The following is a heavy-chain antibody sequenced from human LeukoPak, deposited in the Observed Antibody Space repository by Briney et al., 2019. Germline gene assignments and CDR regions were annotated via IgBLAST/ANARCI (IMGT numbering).Heavy chain of an antibody. D-gene: IGHD3-22*01. Sequence: PGGSLRLSCTASGFTFGDYAMSWFRQAPGKGLEWVGFIRSKAYGGTTEYAASVKGRFTISRDDSKSIAYLQMNSLKTEDTAVYYCSLDSSGYFDAFDIWGQGIMVTVSS. CDR1: GFTFGDYA. CDR3: SLDSSGYFDAFDI. CDR2: IRSKAYGGTT. J-gene: IGHJ3*02. V-gene: IGHV3-49*03.